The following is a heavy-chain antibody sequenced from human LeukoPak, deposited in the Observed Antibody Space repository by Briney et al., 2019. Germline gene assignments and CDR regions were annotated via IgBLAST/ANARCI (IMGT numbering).Heavy chain of an antibody. CDR3: AKSRGDEYQLPRRYGMDV. J-gene: IGHJ6*04. Sequence: GGSLRLSCAASGFIFSSYGMHWVRQAPGKGLEWVAVISYDGSNKYYADSVKGRFTISRDNSKNTLYLQMNSLRAEDTAVYYCAKSRGDEYQLPRRYGMDVWGKGTTVTVSS. CDR1: GFIFSSYG. V-gene: IGHV3-30*18. CDR2: ISYDGSNK. D-gene: IGHD2-2*01.